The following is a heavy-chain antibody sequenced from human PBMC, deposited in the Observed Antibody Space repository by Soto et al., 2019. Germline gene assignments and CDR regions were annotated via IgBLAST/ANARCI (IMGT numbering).Heavy chain of an antibody. CDR2: MNPNSGNT. J-gene: IGHJ6*02. D-gene: IGHD5-12*01. Sequence: ASVKVSCKASGYTFTSYDMNWVRQATGQGLEWMGWMNPNSGNTGYAQKFQGRVTMTRNTSISTAYMELSSLRSEDTAVYYCARELPNSGYDLKYYYYGMDVWGQGTTVTVS. CDR1: GYTFTSYD. V-gene: IGHV1-8*01. CDR3: ARELPNSGYDLKYYYYGMDV.